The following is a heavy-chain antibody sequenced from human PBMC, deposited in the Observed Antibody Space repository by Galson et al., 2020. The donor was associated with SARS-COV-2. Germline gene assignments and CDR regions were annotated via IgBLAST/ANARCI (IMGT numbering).Heavy chain of an antibody. CDR2: ISYDGSNK. Sequence: GGSLRLSCAASGFTFSSYGMHWVRQAPGKGLEWVAVISYDGSNKYYADSVKGRVTISRDNSKNTLYLQMNSLRAEDTAVYYCAKDEKADYDSSGYYYVTYYYYGMDVWGQGTTVTVSS. CDR3: AKDEKADYDSSGYYYVTYYYYGMDV. D-gene: IGHD3-22*01. J-gene: IGHJ6*02. V-gene: IGHV3-30*18. CDR1: GFTFSSYG.